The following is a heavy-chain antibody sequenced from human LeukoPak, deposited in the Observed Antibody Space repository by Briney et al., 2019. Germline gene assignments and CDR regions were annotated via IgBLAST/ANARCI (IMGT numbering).Heavy chain of an antibody. J-gene: IGHJ4*02. Sequence: PGGSLRLSCTPSGFTFSDYYMSCMRHTPRRGLEWLSYISTRDNTIQCADSVKGRFTISRDNANNSVFLQMNNLRAEDSAIYYCARGARWAYYFDYWGQGSLVTVSS. D-gene: IGHD4-23*01. CDR3: ARGARWAYYFDY. CDR1: GFTFSDYY. V-gene: IGHV3-11*01. CDR2: ISTRDNTI.